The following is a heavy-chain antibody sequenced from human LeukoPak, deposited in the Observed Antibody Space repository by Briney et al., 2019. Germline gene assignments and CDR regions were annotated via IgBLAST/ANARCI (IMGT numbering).Heavy chain of an antibody. CDR3: AKVPVGVMDPPGIDC. CDR1: GFTFSSYA. V-gene: IGHV3-23*01. Sequence: GGSLRLSCAASGFTFSSYAMSWVRQAPGKGLEWVSAISGSGGSTYYADSVKGRFTISRDNSKNTLYLQMDSLRSEDTAVYYCAKVPVGVMDPPGIDCWGQGTLVTVCS. CDR2: ISGSGGST. D-gene: IGHD3-16*01. J-gene: IGHJ4*02.